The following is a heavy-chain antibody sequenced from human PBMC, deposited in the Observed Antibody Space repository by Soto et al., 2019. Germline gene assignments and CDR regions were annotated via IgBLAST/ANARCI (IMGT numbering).Heavy chain of an antibody. D-gene: IGHD6-6*01. J-gene: IGHJ4*02. CDR1: GGSISSGGYS. Sequence: PSETLSLTCAVSGGSISSGGYSWSWIRQPPGKGLEWIGYIYHSGSTYYNPSLKSRVTISADRSKNQFSLKLSSVTAADTAVYYCARGRIAARPFDYWGQGTLVTVSS. V-gene: IGHV4-30-2*01. CDR3: ARGRIAARPFDY. CDR2: IYHSGST.